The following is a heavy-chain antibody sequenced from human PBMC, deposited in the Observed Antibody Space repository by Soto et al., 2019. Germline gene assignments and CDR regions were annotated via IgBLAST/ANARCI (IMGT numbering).Heavy chain of an antibody. CDR1: GFTFSSYA. D-gene: IGHD1-1*01. CDR2: INDYATTI. J-gene: IGHJ4*02. CDR3: TRGGLEPFDF. Sequence: GGSLRLSCAASGFTFSSYAMHWVSRINDYATTINYADSVKGRFTISRDNAKNTLYLQMNSLKVEDTAVYYCTRGGLEPFDFWGQGALVTVSS. V-gene: IGHV3-74*01.